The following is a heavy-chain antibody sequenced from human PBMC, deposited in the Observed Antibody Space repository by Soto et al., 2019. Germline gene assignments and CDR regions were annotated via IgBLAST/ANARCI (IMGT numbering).Heavy chain of an antibody. CDR2: ISANDVGT. CDR1: GFTLRNYA. Sequence: HPWGSLRLSCEASGFTLRNYAMNWVRQAPGKGLEWVSLISANDVGTYYAESVKTRFTISTDQSRNTVYLQMDGLRADDTAIYYCAKARNDYNWDNRPPSDYWGQGTLVTVSS. D-gene: IGHD1-20*01. CDR3: AKARNDYNWDNRPPSDY. J-gene: IGHJ4*02. V-gene: IGHV3-23*01.